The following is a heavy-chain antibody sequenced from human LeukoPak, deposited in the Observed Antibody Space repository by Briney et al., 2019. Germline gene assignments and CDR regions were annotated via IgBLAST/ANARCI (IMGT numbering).Heavy chain of an antibody. CDR1: GGSISNYY. CDR3: ARAGYSYGTGYYFDY. V-gene: IGHV4-59*01. CDR2: IYYTGAT. J-gene: IGHJ4*02. D-gene: IGHD5-18*01. Sequence: SETLSLTCTLSGGSISNYYWSWIRLPPGKGLEGIGYIYYTGATYYNPSLKSRVTISLDTSKHQFSLKLSSVTAADAAVYYCARAGYSYGTGYYFDYWGQGALVTVSS.